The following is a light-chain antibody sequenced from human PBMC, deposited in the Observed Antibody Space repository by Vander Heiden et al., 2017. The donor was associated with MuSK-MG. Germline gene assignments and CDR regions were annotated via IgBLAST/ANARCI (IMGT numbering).Light chain of an antibody. Sequence: EIVLTQSPGLLSLSPGERATLSCRASQSIINNKLAWYQQKFGQAPTLLIYGASTRVTGIPDRFSGSGSGTDFTLTISRLEPEDFAIYYCQQYDDSKVFGGGTKVDIK. CDR3: QQYDDSKV. V-gene: IGKV3-20*01. CDR1: QSIINNK. CDR2: GAS. J-gene: IGKJ4*01.